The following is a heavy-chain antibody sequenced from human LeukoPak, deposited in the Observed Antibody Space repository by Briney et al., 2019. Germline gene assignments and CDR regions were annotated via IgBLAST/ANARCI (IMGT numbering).Heavy chain of an antibody. CDR1: GYSISSGYY. CDR2: INHSGST. J-gene: IGHJ5*02. CDR3: ARGTMVRGVIITIIGWFDP. V-gene: IGHV4-38-2*02. D-gene: IGHD3-10*01. Sequence: PSETLSLTCTVSGYSISSGYYWGWIRQPPGKGLEWIGEINHSGSTNYNPSLKSRVTISVDTSKNQFSLKLSSVTAADTAVYYCARGTMVRGVIITIIGWFDPWGQGTLVTVSS.